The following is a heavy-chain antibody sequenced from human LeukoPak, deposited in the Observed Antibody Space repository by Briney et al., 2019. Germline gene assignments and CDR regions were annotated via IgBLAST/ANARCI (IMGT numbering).Heavy chain of an antibody. Sequence: PGGSLGLSCTASGSSFSGHWMHWARQLPGKGLVWVSRISPTGSTTSYADSVKGRFTVSRDNAKNTLYLQVNNLRAEDTAVYYCARGPNSNWSGLDFWGQGTLLTVSS. J-gene: IGHJ4*02. D-gene: IGHD6-6*01. CDR3: ARGPNSNWSGLDF. CDR2: ISPTGSTT. V-gene: IGHV3-74*01. CDR1: GSSFSGHW.